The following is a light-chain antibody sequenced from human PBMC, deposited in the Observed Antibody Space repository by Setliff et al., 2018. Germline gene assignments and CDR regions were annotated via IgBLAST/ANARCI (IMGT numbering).Light chain of an antibody. CDR1: RSDVGGYNY. CDR2: DVS. Sequence: QSALTQPPSASGSPGQSVTISCTGTRSDVGGYNYVSWYQQHPGKAPKLVIYDVSKRPSGVPDRFSGSKSGNTASLTISGLQAEDEADYYCCSYTISSTRVFGTGTKVTVL. CDR3: CSYTISSTRV. V-gene: IGLV2-8*01. J-gene: IGLJ1*01.